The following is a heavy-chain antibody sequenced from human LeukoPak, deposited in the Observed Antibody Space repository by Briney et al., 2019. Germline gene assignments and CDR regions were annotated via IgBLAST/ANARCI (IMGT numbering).Heavy chain of an antibody. D-gene: IGHD3-10*01. J-gene: IGHJ4*02. CDR1: GFTFSSYG. CDR3: ARDAYGFDC. CDR2: IWYDGSNK. V-gene: IGHV3-33*01. Sequence: GRSLRLSCAASGFTFSSYGMHWVRRAPGKGLEWVAVIWYDGSNKYYADSVKGRFTISRDNSENTVYLQMDSLRAEDTAVYYCARDAYGFDCWGQGTLVTVSS.